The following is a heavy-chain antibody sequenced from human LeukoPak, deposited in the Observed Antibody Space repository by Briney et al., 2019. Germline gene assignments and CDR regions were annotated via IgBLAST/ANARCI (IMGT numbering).Heavy chain of an antibody. CDR1: GYTFTNYY. D-gene: IGHD2-8*01. J-gene: IGHJ3*02. Sequence: ASVKVSCKASGYTFTNYYIHWVRQAPGQGLEWMGIINPSGGSTGYSQKFQGRVTVTRDTSTSTVYMELSSLRSEDTAVYYCARPSAPVMLNAFDIWGQGTMVTVSS. CDR2: INPSGGST. CDR3: ARPSAPVMLNAFDI. V-gene: IGHV1-46*01.